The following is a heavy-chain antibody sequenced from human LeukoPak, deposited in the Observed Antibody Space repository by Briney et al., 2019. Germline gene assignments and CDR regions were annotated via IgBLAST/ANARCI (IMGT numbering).Heavy chain of an antibody. CDR3: ATLRILSGKDY. J-gene: IGHJ4*02. D-gene: IGHD3-3*02. Sequence: SETLSLTCAVYGGSFSGYYWSWIRQPPGKGLEWIGEINHSGSTNYNPSLKSRVTISVDTSKNQFSLKLSSVTAADTAVYYCATLRILSGKDYWGQGTLVTVSS. CDR2: INHSGST. CDR1: GGSFSGYY. V-gene: IGHV4-34*01.